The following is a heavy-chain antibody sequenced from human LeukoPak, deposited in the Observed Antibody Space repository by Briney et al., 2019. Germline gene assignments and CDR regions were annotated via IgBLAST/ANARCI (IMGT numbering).Heavy chain of an antibody. Sequence: PGGSLRLSCAASGFTFSSYAMHWVRQAPGKGLEWVAVISYDGSNKYYADSVKGRFTISRDNPKNTLYLQMNSLRAEDTAVYYCAKRSSGSYYFDYWGQGTLVTVSS. CDR2: ISYDGSNK. J-gene: IGHJ4*02. V-gene: IGHV3-30-3*02. D-gene: IGHD1-26*01. CDR3: AKRSSGSYYFDY. CDR1: GFTFSSYA.